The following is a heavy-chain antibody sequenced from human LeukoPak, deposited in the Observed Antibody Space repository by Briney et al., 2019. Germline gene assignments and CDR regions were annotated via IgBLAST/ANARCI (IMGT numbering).Heavy chain of an antibody. J-gene: IGHJ4*02. CDR2: IYSGGST. CDR3: ASGRGYCSSTSCYKAPEDY. D-gene: IGHD2-2*02. CDR1: GFTFSSYA. V-gene: IGHV3-53*01. Sequence: PGGSLRLSCAASGFTFSSYAMHWVRQAPGKGLEWVSVIYSGGSTYYADSVKGRFPISRDNSKNTLYLQMNSLRAEDTAVYYCASGRGYCSSTSCYKAPEDYWGQGTLVTVSS.